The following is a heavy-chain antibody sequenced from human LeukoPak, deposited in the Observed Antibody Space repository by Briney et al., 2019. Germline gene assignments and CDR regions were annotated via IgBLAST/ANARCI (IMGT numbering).Heavy chain of an antibody. D-gene: IGHD3-22*01. J-gene: IGHJ4*02. CDR1: GITLSNYG. CDR3: AKRGVVIRVILVGFHKEAYYFDS. Sequence: GGSLRLSCRVSGITLSNYGMSWVRQAPGKGLEWVAGISGSGGSTNYADSVKGRFTISRDNPKNTLYLQMTSLRAEDTAVYLCAKRGVVIRVILVGFHKEAYYFDSWGQGALVTVSS. CDR2: ISGSGGST. V-gene: IGHV3-23*01.